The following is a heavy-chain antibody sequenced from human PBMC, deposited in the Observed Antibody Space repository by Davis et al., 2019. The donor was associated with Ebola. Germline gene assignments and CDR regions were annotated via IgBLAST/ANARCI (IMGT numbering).Heavy chain of an antibody. CDR1: GFTFSGHG. V-gene: IGHV3-30*18. D-gene: IGHD1-26*01. J-gene: IGHJ4*03. CDR2: ISHDGSSR. CDR3: AKESGSAGSQYQSYFDN. Sequence: GESLKIPCAASGFTFSGHGMHWVRQPPGRGLEWVSVISHDGSSRYYADSVKGRFTVSRDNSKDTLYLQMDSLSTDDTAIYFCAKESGSAGSQYQSYFDNWGQGTLVTVPS.